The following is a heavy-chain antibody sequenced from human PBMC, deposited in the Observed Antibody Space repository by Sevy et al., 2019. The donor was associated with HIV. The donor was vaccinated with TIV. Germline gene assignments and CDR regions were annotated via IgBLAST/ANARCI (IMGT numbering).Heavy chain of an antibody. V-gene: IGHV3-23*01. Sequence: GGSLRLSCAASALTFSSYAMSWVRQAPGKGLEWVSTITGDGVKTYYTDSVTGRFTISRDNSKSTLFLQMNSLRAEDTAVYYCAKDFRAYCGYNCRPSFDSWGQGTLVTVSS. CDR2: ITGDGVKT. CDR1: ALTFSSYA. J-gene: IGHJ4*02. D-gene: IGHD3-22*01. CDR3: AKDFRAYCGYNCRPSFDS.